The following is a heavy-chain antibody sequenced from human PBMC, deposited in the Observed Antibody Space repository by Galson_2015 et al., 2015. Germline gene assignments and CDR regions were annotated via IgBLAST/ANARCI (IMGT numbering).Heavy chain of an antibody. Sequence: HHRVSANYNPSLKSRITISLDTSKNQFSLKLSSVTAADTAVYYCARIYYGLGSYSPTLHDYWGQGTLLTVSS. V-gene: IGHV4-34*09. CDR2: HHRVSA. CDR3: ARIYYGLGSYSPTLHDY. D-gene: IGHD3-10*01. J-gene: IGHJ4*02.